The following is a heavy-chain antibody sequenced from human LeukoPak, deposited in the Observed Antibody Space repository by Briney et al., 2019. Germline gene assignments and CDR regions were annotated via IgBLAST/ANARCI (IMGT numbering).Heavy chain of an antibody. J-gene: IGHJ3*02. CDR1: GGSISSYY. V-gene: IGHV4-59*01. D-gene: IGHD2-15*01. CDR2: IYYSGST. Sequence: SETLSLTCTVSGGSISSYYWSWIRQPPGKGLEWIGYIYYSGSTNYNPSLKSRVTISVDTSKNQFSLKLSSVTAADTAVYYCAREYCSGGSCYSGHDAFDIWGQGTMVTVSS. CDR3: AREYCSGGSCYSGHDAFDI.